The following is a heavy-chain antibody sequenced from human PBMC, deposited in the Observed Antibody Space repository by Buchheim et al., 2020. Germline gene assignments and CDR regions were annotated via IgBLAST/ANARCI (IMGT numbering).Heavy chain of an antibody. D-gene: IGHD3-3*01. CDR3: ARGVDYDFWSGYFNYYYYMDV. CDR2: IYHSGST. J-gene: IGHJ6*03. CDR1: GGSISSSNW. V-gene: IGHV4-4*02. Sequence: QVQLQESGPGLVKPSGTLSLTCAVSGGSISSSNWWSWVRQPPGKGLEWIGEIYHSGSTNYNPSLKSRATISVDKSKNQFSLKLSSVTAADTAVYYCARGVDYDFWSGYFNYYYYMDVWGKGTT.